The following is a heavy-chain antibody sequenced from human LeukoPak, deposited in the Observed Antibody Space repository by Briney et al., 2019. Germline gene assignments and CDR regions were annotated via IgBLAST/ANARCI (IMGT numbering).Heavy chain of an antibody. CDR3: ATDDGSATLGFDS. V-gene: IGHV1-69*05. CDR1: GGTFSSYA. Sequence: SVNVSCRASGGTFSSYAFIGVRRPPGRGLQWRGGINPILGATNYAQQFQGRVTMTTDESTSTAYMELSSLRSEDTAIYYCATDDGSATLGFDSWGQGTLLTVSS. J-gene: IGHJ5*01. D-gene: IGHD6-25*01. CDR2: INPILGAT.